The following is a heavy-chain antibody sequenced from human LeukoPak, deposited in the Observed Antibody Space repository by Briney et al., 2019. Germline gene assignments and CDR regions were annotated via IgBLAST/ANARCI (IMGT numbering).Heavy chain of an antibody. V-gene: IGHV3-33*01. CDR3: SRASAAADLDY. D-gene: IGHD6-13*01. CDR2: IWYDGSNK. CDR1: GVTFSSYG. J-gene: IGHJ4*02. Sequence: RGTLRLSCAASGVTFSSYGMHRVRQAPGKGLEWGAVIWYDGSNKFYADSGKGRFTISRDNSKNTLYLQMNRLSAEDPAVYYCSRASAAADLDYWGQGTLVTVSS.